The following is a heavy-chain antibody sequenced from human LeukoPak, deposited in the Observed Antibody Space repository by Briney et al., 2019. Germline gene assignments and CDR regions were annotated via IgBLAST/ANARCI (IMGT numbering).Heavy chain of an antibody. CDR3: ARLDYGDNLDY. Sequence: PSETLPLTCTVSGGSISSYYWSWIRQPPGKELEWIGYIYYSGSTNYNPSLKSRVTISVDTSKNQFSLKLSSVTAADTAVYYCARLDYGDNLDYWGQGTLVTVSS. CDR1: GGSISSYY. D-gene: IGHD4-17*01. V-gene: IGHV4-59*01. J-gene: IGHJ4*02. CDR2: IYYSGST.